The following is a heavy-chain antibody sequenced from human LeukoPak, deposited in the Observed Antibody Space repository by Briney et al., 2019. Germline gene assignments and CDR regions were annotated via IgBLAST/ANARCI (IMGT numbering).Heavy chain of an antibody. J-gene: IGHJ6*02. Sequence: ASVKVSCEASGGTFSSYTISWVRQAPGQGLEWMGRIIPILGIANYAQKFQGRVTITTDKSTSTAYMELSSLRSEDTAVYYCARSGEYYDFWSGSYYGMDVWGQGTTVTVSS. CDR3: ARSGEYYDFWSGSYYGMDV. CDR2: IIPILGIA. CDR1: GGTFSSYT. V-gene: IGHV1-69*02. D-gene: IGHD3-3*01.